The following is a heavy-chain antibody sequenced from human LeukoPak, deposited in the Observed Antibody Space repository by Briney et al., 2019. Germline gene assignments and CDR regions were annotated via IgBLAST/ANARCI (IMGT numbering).Heavy chain of an antibody. CDR3: ASLTTAEAFDI. CDR2: IYDSGST. Sequence: SETLSLTCTVSGGSISIYYWSWIRQPPGKGLEWIGYIYDSGSTNYDPSLKSRVTISVDTSKNQFSLKLSSVTAADTAVYYCASLTTAEAFDIWGQGTMVTVSS. CDR1: GGSISIYY. V-gene: IGHV4-59*01. D-gene: IGHD3-22*01. J-gene: IGHJ3*02.